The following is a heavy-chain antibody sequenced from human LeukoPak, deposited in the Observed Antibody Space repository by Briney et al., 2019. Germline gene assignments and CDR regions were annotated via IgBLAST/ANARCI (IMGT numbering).Heavy chain of an antibody. D-gene: IGHD7-27*01. Sequence: GASVKVSCKASGYTFTGYYMHWVRQAPGQGLEWMGWISAYNGNTNYAQKLQGRVTMTTDTSTSTAYMELRSLRSDDTAVYYCARDGSQLGMPDAFDIWGQGTMVTVSS. CDR3: ARDGSQLGMPDAFDI. V-gene: IGHV1-18*04. J-gene: IGHJ3*02. CDR2: ISAYNGNT. CDR1: GYTFTGYY.